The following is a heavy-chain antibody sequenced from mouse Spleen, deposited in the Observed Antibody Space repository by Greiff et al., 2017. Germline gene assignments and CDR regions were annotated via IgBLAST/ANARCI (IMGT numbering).Heavy chain of an antibody. J-gene: IGHJ4*01. D-gene: IGHD4-1*01. CDR2: IDPETGGT. V-gene: IGHV1-15*01. Sequence: VQLVESGAELVRPGASVTLSCKASGYTFTDYEMHWVKQTPVHGLEWIGAIDPETGGTAYNQKFKGKAILTADKSSSTAYMELRSLTSEDSAVYYCTRLIGLGRMDYWGQGTSVTVSS. CDR3: TRLIGLGRMDY. CDR1: GYTFTDYE.